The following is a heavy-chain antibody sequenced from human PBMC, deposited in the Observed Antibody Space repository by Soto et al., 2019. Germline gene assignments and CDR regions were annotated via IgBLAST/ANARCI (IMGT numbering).Heavy chain of an antibody. CDR3: ARGVTTLGSFDY. D-gene: IGHD4-17*01. CDR1: GGSISSGDYY. Sequence: SETLSLTCTVSGGSISSGDYYWSWIRQPPGKGLEWIGYIYYSGSTYYNPSLKSRVTISVDTSKNQFSLKLSSVTAADTAVYYCARGVTTLGSFDYWGQGTLVTVSS. V-gene: IGHV4-30-4*01. J-gene: IGHJ4*02. CDR2: IYYSGST.